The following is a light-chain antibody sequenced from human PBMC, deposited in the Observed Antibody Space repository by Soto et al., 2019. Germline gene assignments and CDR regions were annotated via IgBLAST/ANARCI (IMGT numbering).Light chain of an antibody. Sequence: DIQMTQSPSSLSATVGDRVTITCRASQGILDYVAWYQQKPGKAPKLLIYAASTLPSGVPSRFSGSGSGTDFALPISSLQPEDVATYYCQKYNTAPQTFGQGTKVEIK. CDR3: QKYNTAPQT. V-gene: IGKV1-27*01. CDR1: QGILDY. J-gene: IGKJ1*01. CDR2: AAS.